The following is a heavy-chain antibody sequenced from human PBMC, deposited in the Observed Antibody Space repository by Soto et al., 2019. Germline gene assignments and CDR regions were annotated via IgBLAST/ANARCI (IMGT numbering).Heavy chain of an antibody. J-gene: IGHJ4*02. D-gene: IGHD2-21*02. CDR1: GFTFSSYA. CDR3: AKQNGYGGNSELEY. V-gene: IGHV3-23*01. Sequence: EVQLLESGGGLVQPGGSLRLSCAASGFTFSSYAMSWVRQAPGKGLEWVSAISGSGGSTYYADSVKGRFTISRDNSKNPLDLQMNSLRAEDTAVYYCAKQNGYGGNSELEYWGQGTLVTVSS. CDR2: ISGSGGST.